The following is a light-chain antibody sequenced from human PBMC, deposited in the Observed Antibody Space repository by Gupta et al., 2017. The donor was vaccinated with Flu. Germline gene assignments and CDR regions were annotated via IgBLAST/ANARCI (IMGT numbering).Light chain of an antibody. CDR2: AAS. CDR3: QRLNSYPQGLT. CDR1: QGMSTY. J-gene: IGKJ4*01. V-gene: IGKV1-9*01. Sequence: DSQLTHSPSFLSASVGDRVTITCRASQGMSTYLAWYPQKPGKAPRLLIYAASTLQSGGPSRFSGSGYGTEFTLTISILQPEDFATYYCQRLNSYPQGLTFGGGTKVEIK.